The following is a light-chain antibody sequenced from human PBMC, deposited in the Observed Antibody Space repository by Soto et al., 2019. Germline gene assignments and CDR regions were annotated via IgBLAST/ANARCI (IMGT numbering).Light chain of an antibody. CDR2: KVS. V-gene: IGKV2-30*01. Sequence: VVMTQSPLSLPVTLGQPASISCRSSQSLVYSDGNTYLNWFQQRPGKSPRSLIYKVSNRDSGVPERLSGSGLGTNFALKIISVGAVDVGVYYGKKVTHWPLTLGGGTKVEIK. J-gene: IGKJ4*01. CDR3: KKVTHWPLT. CDR1: QSLVYSDGNTY.